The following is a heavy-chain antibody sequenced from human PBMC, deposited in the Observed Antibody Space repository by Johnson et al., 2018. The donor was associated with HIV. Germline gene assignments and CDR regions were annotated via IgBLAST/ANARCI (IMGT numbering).Heavy chain of an antibody. Sequence: QVQLVESGGGVVQPGRSLRLSCTTSGFTWVRQAPGKGLEWVAVIWCDGCNKYYADSVKGRFTISRDNSKNTLYLQMNSLRAEDTAVYYCAKWGSMRATSAFDIWGQGTMVTVSS. CDR1: GFT. V-gene: IGHV3-33*06. CDR3: AKWGSMRATSAFDI. CDR2: IWCDGCNK. J-gene: IGHJ3*02. D-gene: IGHD1-26*01.